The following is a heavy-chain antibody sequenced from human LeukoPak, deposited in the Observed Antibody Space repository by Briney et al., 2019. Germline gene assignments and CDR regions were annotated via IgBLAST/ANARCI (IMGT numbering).Heavy chain of an antibody. J-gene: IGHJ4*02. CDR1: GYTLTELS. D-gene: IGHD1-26*01. CDR3: AREVGIRGHFDY. CDR2: FDPEDGET. Sequence: ASVKVSCKVSGYTLTELSMHWVRQAPGKGLEWMGGFDPEDGETIYAQKFQGRVTMTEDTSTDTAYMELSSLRSVDTAVYYCAREVGIRGHFDYWGRGTPVTVSS. V-gene: IGHV1-24*01.